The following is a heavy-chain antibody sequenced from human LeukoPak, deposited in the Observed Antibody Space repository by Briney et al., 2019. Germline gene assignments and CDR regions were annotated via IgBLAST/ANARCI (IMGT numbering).Heavy chain of an antibody. CDR2: IYTSGGT. CDR3: ARDRGYCSSTSCYTTFDY. Sequence: PSETLSLTCTVSGGSISTYYWSWIRQPAGKGLEWIGRIYTSGGTNYNPSLKSRVTMSVDTSKNQFSLKLSSVTAADTAVYYCARDRGYCSSTSCYTTFDYWGQGTLVTVSS. D-gene: IGHD2-2*02. CDR1: GGSISTYY. J-gene: IGHJ4*02. V-gene: IGHV4-4*07.